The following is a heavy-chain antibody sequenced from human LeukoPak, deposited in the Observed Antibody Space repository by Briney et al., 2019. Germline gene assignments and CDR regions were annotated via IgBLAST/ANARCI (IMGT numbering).Heavy chain of an antibody. J-gene: IGHJ4*02. D-gene: IGHD3-22*01. V-gene: IGHV1-69*13. CDR3: ARGSGETGGYYYVY. Sequence: SVKVSFKASGGSFSRYAISWVRQAPGQGLEWMGGIIPIFGTANYAQKFQGRVTITADESTRTAYMELRTLRSEDTAIYYCARGSGETGGYYYVYWGRGTPVTVSS. CDR1: GGSFSRYA. CDR2: IIPIFGTA.